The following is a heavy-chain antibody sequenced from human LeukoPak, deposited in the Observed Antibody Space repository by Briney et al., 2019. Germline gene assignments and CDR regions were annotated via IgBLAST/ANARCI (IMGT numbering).Heavy chain of an antibody. V-gene: IGHV3-33*01. D-gene: IGHD2-15*01. CDR3: AREWSAFDI. J-gene: IGHJ3*02. CDR2: TWQDGNK. CDR1: GFTCSSYA. Sequence: PGGSLRLSCAVSGFTCSSYAMHWVRQAPGKGLEWVTVTWQDGNKAYADSVKGRFTISSDTSKNTLFLQMNSLRVEDTAMYFCAREWSAFDIWGQGTMVTVSS.